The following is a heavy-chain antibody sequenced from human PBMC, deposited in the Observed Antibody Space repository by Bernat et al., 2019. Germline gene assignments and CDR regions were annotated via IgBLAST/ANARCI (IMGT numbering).Heavy chain of an antibody. V-gene: IGHV4-39*01. Sequence: QLQLQESGPGLVKSSETLSLTCSVPGGSINDKDSYWGWIRQPPGRELEWSGSIFHSGNTYYSPSFKSRVTVSVDTSENQFFLQLTSVTAADTAFYYCARHRSGTYYGPLDYWGQGIVVTVSS. CDR1: GGSINDKDSY. J-gene: IGHJ4*02. CDR3: ARHRSGTYYGPLDY. CDR2: IFHSGNT. D-gene: IGHD1-26*01.